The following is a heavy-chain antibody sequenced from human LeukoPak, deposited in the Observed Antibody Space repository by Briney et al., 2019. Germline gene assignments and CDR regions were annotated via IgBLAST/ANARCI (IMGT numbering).Heavy chain of an antibody. D-gene: IGHD3-22*01. CDR2: INHSGST. CDR3: ARGDSGGYYYEWVDP. CDR1: GGSFSGYY. V-gene: IGHV4-34*01. J-gene: IGHJ5*02. Sequence: SETLSLTCAVYGGSFSGYYWSWIRQPPGKGLEWIGEINHSGSTNYNPSLKSRVTISVDTSKNQFSLKLSSVTAADTAVYYCARGDSGGYYYEWVDPWDQGTLVTVSS.